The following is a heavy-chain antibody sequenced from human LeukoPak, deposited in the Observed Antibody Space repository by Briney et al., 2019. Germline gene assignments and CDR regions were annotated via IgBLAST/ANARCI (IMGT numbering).Heavy chain of an antibody. J-gene: IGHJ6*02. D-gene: IGHD6-13*01. Sequence: GGSLRLSCAASGFTFSSYDMNWVRQAPGKGLEWVSTISSSGVSTFYADSMKGRFTISRDNFKDTLYLQMNSLRAEDTAVYYCAKEKLDYSSSWYFSYGMDVWGQGATVTVSS. CDR3: AKEKLDYSSSWYFSYGMDV. V-gene: IGHV3-23*01. CDR2: ISSSGVST. CDR1: GFTFSSYD.